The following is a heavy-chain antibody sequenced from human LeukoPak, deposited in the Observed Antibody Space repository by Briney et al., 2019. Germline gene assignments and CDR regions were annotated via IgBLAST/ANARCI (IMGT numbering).Heavy chain of an antibody. J-gene: IGHJ4*02. Sequence: PGGSLRLSCAASGFTFSSYGMHWVRQAPGKGLEWVAVISYDGSNKYYADSVKGRFTISRDNSKNTLYLQMNSLRAEDTAVYYCAKLGSKFGFFCDYWGQGTLVTVSS. D-gene: IGHD4-4*01. V-gene: IGHV3-30*18. CDR2: ISYDGSNK. CDR3: AKLGSKFGFFCDY. CDR1: GFTFSSYG.